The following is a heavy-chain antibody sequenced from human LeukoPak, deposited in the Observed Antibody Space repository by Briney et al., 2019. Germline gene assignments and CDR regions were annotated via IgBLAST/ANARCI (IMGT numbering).Heavy chain of an antibody. D-gene: IGHD1-26*01. J-gene: IGHJ4*02. Sequence: GASVKVSCKASSYSFNRYGISWVRQAPGQGLEWMGWISGYNGNTNYAQKFLGRVSMTADTSTSTAYMELRSLRSDDTAVYYCARFAGSYYYFDYWGQGTLVTVSS. CDR2: ISGYNGNT. CDR1: SYSFNRYG. V-gene: IGHV1-18*01. CDR3: ARFAGSYYYFDY.